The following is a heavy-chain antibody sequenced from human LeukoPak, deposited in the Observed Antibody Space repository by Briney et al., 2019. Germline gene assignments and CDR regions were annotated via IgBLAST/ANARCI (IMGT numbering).Heavy chain of an antibody. CDR2: VDYSGST. V-gene: IGHV4-59*01. Sequence: SETLSLTCIVSGDSISSYYWSWIRQTPEKGLEWIGYVDYSGSTNSNPSLKSRVTLSGDTSKNEVSLNLSSVSTADTAVYYCARSNGGLGDEWYLDLWGRGTLVTVSS. CDR3: ARSNGGLGDEWYLDL. D-gene: IGHD3-10*01. J-gene: IGHJ2*01. CDR1: GDSISSYY.